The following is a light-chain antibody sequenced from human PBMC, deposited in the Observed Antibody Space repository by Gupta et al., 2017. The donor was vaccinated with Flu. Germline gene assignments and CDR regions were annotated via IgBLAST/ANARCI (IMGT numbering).Light chain of an antibody. V-gene: IGKV3-20*01. CDR2: GED. J-gene: IGKJ1*01. CDR1: QSVSSIY. CDR3: PQYFTT. Sequence: EIVLTQSPGTLSLSPGERATLSCRASQSVSSIYLAWYQQKPGRAHRLVIYGEDLRASGITDRVGGSQYGTDFTRTLRRVEAEDYAGVNGPQYFTTFGQGTRVELK.